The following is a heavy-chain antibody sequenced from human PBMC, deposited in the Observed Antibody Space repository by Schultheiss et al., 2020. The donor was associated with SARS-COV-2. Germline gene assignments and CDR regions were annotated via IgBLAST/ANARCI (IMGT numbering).Heavy chain of an antibody. D-gene: IGHD4-17*01. CDR3: ARDGDYGNYYYYYGMDV. CDR1: GGSFSGYY. Sequence: SETLSLTCAVYGGSFSGYYWSWIRQPPGKGLEWIGEINHSGSTYYNPSLKSRVTISVDTSKNQFSLKLSSVTAADTAVYYCARDGDYGNYYYYYGMDVWGQGTTVTVSS. V-gene: IGHV4-34*01. J-gene: IGHJ6*02. CDR2: INHSGST.